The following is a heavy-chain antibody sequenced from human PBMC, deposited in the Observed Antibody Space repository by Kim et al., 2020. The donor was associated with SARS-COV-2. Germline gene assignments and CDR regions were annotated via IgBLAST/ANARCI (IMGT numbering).Heavy chain of an antibody. V-gene: IGHV4-4*07. CDR2: IYTSGST. J-gene: IGHJ6*02. CDR1: GGSISSYY. CDR3: ARDFSYYDILTGGRGYYYGMDV. D-gene: IGHD3-9*01. Sequence: SETLSLTCTVSGGSISSYYWSWIRQPAGKGLEWIGRIYTSGSTNYNPSLKSRVTMSVDTSKNQFSLKLSSVTAADTAVYYCARDFSYYDILTGGRGYYYGMDVWGQGTTVTVSS.